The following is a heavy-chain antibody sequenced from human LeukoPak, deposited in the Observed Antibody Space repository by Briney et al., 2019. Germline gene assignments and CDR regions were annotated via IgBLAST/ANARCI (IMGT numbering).Heavy chain of an antibody. CDR3: ARGRYSGSYLLDY. CDR2: IGIAGDT. D-gene: IGHD1-26*01. J-gene: IGHJ4*02. Sequence: PGGSLRLSCAASGFTFTTYDMHWVRQATGKGLEWVSPIGIAGDTYYPGSVKGRFTISRENANNSLYLQMNSLRAEDTALYYCARGRYSGSYLLDYWGQGTLVTVSS. CDR1: GFTFTTYD. V-gene: IGHV3-13*01.